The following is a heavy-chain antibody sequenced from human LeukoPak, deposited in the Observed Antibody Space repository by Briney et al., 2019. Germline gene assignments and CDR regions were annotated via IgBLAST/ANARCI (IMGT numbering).Heavy chain of an antibody. D-gene: IGHD2-2*01. CDR2: MNPNSGNT. Sequence: ASVKVSCKASGYTFTSYDINWVRQATGQGLEWMGWMNPNSGNTGYAQKFQGRVTMTRNTSISTAYMELSSLRSEGTAVYYCARDIVVVPAASPQVYYYYYGMDVWGQGTTVTVSS. J-gene: IGHJ6*02. CDR1: GYTFTSYD. V-gene: IGHV1-8*01. CDR3: ARDIVVVPAASPQVYYYYYGMDV.